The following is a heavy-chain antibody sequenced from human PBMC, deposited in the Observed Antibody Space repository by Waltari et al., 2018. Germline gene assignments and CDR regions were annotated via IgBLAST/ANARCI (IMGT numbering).Heavy chain of an antibody. CDR1: GFTFSSYS. CDR3: ARLGIVDAFDI. D-gene: IGHD7-27*01. J-gene: IGHJ3*02. CDR2: ISSSSSYI. V-gene: IGHV3-21*01. Sequence: EVQLVESGGGLVKPGGSLRLSCAASGFTFSSYSMNWVRQAPGKGLEWVSSISSSSSYIYYADSVKGRFTISRDNAKNSLDLQMNSLRAEDTAVYYCARLGIVDAFDIWGQGTMVTVSS.